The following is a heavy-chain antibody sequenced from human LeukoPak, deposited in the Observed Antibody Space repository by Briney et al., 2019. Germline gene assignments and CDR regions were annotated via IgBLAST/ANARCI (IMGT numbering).Heavy chain of an antibody. CDR2: IYYSGST. D-gene: IGHD3-10*01. Sequence: SETLSLTCTVSGGSISSYYWSWIRQPPGKGLEWIGYIYYSGSTNYNPSLKSRVTISVDTSKNQFSLKLSSVTAADTAVYYCAREVFGVYYYMDVWGKGTTVTISS. V-gene: IGHV4-59*12. J-gene: IGHJ6*03. CDR1: GGSISSYY. CDR3: AREVFGVYYYMDV.